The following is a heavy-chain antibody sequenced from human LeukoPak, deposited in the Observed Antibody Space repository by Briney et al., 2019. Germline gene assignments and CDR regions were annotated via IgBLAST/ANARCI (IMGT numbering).Heavy chain of an antibody. J-gene: IGHJ3*02. CDR3: ARKYYYDSSGDSFDI. D-gene: IGHD3-22*01. V-gene: IGHV4-59*01. CDR2: IYYSGST. CDR1: GGSISSYY. Sequence: PSETLSLTCTVSGGSISSYYWSWIRQPPGKGLEWIGYIYYSGSTNYNPSLKSRVTISVDTSKNQFSLKLSAVTAADTAVYYCARKYYYDSSGDSFDIWGQGTMVTVSS.